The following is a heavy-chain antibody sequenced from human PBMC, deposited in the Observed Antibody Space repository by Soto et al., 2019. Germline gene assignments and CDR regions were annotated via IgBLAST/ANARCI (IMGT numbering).Heavy chain of an antibody. J-gene: IGHJ4*02. CDR3: AKRPDAEYSSTWYSMDY. D-gene: IGHD6-13*01. CDR1: GLNVKNYA. Sequence: GCSLGLSCAASGLNVKNYAMHGVRQAPGKGLEWVAVITYDGGNKYYADSLKGRFTISRDNSKNTLFLQMDSLRAEDTAVYYCAKRPDAEYSSTWYSMDYWGQGTLVTVSS. V-gene: IGHV3-30*18. CDR2: ITYDGGNK.